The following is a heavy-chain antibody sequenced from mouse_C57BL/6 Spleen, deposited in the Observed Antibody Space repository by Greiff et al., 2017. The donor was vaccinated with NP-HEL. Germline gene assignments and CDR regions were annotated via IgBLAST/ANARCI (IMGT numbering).Heavy chain of an antibody. Sequence: EVHLVESGGGLVKPGGSLKLSCAASGFTFSSYAMSWVRQTPEKRLEWVATISDGGSYTYYPDNVKGRFTISRDNAKNNLYLQMSHLKSEDTAMYYCARDATVVAHFDYWGQGTTLTVSS. CDR2: ISDGGSYT. CDR3: ARDATVVAHFDY. CDR1: GFTFSSYA. J-gene: IGHJ2*01. D-gene: IGHD1-1*01. V-gene: IGHV5-4*01.